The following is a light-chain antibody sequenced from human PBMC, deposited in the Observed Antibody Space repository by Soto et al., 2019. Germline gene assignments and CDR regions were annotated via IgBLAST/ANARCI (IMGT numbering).Light chain of an antibody. J-gene: IGKJ2*01. CDR1: PSISLW. Sequence: DIQMTQFPSTLSASAGDRVTITCRASPSISLWLAWYQQKPGKAPKLLIYKASILASGVPSRFSGSGSGTEFTLTINSLQPDDFATYYCQQYNSYSRTFGQGTELEIK. CDR3: QQYNSYSRT. V-gene: IGKV1-5*03. CDR2: KAS.